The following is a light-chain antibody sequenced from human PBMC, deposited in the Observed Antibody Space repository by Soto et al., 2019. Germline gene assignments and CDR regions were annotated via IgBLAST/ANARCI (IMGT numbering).Light chain of an antibody. J-gene: IGLJ1*01. V-gene: IGLV2-14*01. CDR3: SSYTSGSTFYV. Sequence: QSVLPQPASLTGSPGQSSTISCTGTSSDIGGYNYVSWFQQHPGKAPKLMISDVSNRPSGVSNRFSGSKSGNTASLTISGLQAEDEADYYCSSYTSGSTFYVFGTGTKVTVL. CDR2: DVS. CDR1: SSDIGGYNY.